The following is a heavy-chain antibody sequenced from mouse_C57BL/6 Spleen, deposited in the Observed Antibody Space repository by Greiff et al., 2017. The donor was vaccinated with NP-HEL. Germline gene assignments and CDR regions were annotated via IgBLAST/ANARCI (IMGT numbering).Heavy chain of an antibody. V-gene: IGHV1-53*01. CDR1: GYTFTSYW. CDR2: INPSNGGT. Sequence: QVQLQQSGTELVKPGASVKLSCKASGYTFTSYWMHWVKQRPGQGLEWIGNINPSNGGTNYNEKFKSKATLTVDKSSSTAYMQLSSLTSEDSAVYYCASGGSVGDYAMDYWGQGTSVTVSS. J-gene: IGHJ4*01. CDR3: ASGGSVGDYAMDY.